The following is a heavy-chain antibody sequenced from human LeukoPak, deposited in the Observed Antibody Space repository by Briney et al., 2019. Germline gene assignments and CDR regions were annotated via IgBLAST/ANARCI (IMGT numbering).Heavy chain of an antibody. D-gene: IGHD3-22*01. CDR1: GFTFSSYG. J-gene: IGHJ4*02. CDR2: IRFDGSNK. CDR3: AKARYYDSSGYYYDY. Sequence: PGGSLRLSCAASGFTFSSYGMHWVRQAPGKGLEWVAFIRFDGSNKYYADSVKGRFTISRDNSKNTLYLQMNSLRAEDTAVYYCAKARYYDSSGYYYDYWGQGTLVTVSS. V-gene: IGHV3-30*02.